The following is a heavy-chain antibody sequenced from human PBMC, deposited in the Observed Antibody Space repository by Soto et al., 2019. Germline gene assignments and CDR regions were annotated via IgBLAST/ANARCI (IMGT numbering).Heavy chain of an antibody. CDR3: ARGIAAAGTSSPGTFDY. CDR2: IWYDGSNK. V-gene: IGHV3-33*01. D-gene: IGHD6-13*01. Sequence: GGFLRLSCVASGFTFSSYGMHWVRQAPGKGLEWVAVIWYDGSNKYYADSVKGRFTISRDNSKNTLYLQMNSLRAEDTAVYYCARGIAAAGTSSPGTFDYWGQGTLVTVSS. J-gene: IGHJ4*02. CDR1: GFTFSSYG.